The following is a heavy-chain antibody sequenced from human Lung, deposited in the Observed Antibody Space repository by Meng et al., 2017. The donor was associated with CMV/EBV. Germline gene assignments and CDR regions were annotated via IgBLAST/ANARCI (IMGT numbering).Heavy chain of an antibody. CDR3: ARGRRGGFLEWLLSGNGFDP. J-gene: IGHJ5*02. V-gene: IGHV4-34*01. CDR2: INHSGST. CDR1: GGSFSGYY. Sequence: SQTLSLTCAVYGGSFSGYYWSWIRQPPGKGLEWIGEINHSGSTNYNPSLKSRVTISVDTSKNQFSLKLSSVTAADTAVYYCARGRRGGFLEWLLSGNGFDPWGQGTLXTVSS. D-gene: IGHD3-3*01.